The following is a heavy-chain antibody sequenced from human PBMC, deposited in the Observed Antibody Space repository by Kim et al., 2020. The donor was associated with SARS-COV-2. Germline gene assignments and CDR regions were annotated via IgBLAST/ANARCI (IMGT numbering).Heavy chain of an antibody. J-gene: IGHJ1*01. V-gene: IGHV3-21*01. Sequence: GGSLRLSCAASGFTFSSYSMNWVRQAPGKGLEWVSSISSSSSYIYYADSVKGRFTISRANAKNSLYLQMNSLRAEDTAVYYCTKDGHDYGGNSFGRWGRGTLVTVSS. D-gene: IGHD4-17*01. CDR3: TKDGHDYGGNSFGR. CDR2: ISSSSSYI. CDR1: GFTFSSYS.